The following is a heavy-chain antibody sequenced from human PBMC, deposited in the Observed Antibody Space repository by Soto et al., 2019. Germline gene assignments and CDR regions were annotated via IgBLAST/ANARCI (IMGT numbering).Heavy chain of an antibody. CDR1: GINFSRAW. J-gene: IGHJ4*02. Sequence: GGSLRLSCAASGINFSRAWMSWVRQAPGKGLEWVGRIKSKFDGETIDYAAPVKGRFTISRDDSKNIVYLQMNSLNTEDTAVYYCARVSAYCTNGVCYPASFDYWGQGTLVTVSS. CDR3: ARVSAYCTNGVCYPASFDY. CDR2: IKSKFDGETI. D-gene: IGHD2-8*01. V-gene: IGHV3-15*01.